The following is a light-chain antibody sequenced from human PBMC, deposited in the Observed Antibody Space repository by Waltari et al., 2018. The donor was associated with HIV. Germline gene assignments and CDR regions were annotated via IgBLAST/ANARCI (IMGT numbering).Light chain of an antibody. V-gene: IGLV2-23*02. CDR2: EVS. J-gene: IGLJ3*02. CDR3: CSYAGSSTLV. Sequence: QSALTQPASVSGSPGQSITISCTGTSSNIGTYNLVSWHQQHPGKAPKTPIYEVSQRPSGCSNRCSGSNAGNTASLTISGLQAEDEADYYCCSYAGSSTLVFGGGTKVTVL. CDR1: SSNIGTYNL.